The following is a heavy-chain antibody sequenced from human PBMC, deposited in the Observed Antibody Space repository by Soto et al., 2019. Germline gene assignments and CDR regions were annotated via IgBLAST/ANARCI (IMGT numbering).Heavy chain of an antibody. CDR2: IYYSGST. D-gene: IGHD3-9*01. CDR1: GGSISSGGYY. Sequence: QVQLQESGPGLVKPSQTLSLTCTVSGGSISSGGYYWSWIRQHPGKGLEWIGYIYYSGSTYYNPSLKSRVTISVDTSKNQFSRKLSSVTAADTAVYYCASGYFDWLSYYYYGMDVWGQGTTVTVSS. J-gene: IGHJ6*02. CDR3: ASGYFDWLSYYYYGMDV. V-gene: IGHV4-31*03.